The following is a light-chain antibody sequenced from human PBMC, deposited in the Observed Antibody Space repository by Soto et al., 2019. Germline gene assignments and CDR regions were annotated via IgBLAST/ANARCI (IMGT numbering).Light chain of an antibody. V-gene: IGKV3-15*01. CDR3: QQYNNWPYT. J-gene: IGKJ2*01. CDR1: ESLSSN. CDR2: AAS. Sequence: EIVMTQSPATLSVSPGERATLSCRASESLSSNLAWYQQKPGQAPRLLIYAASTRATGFPARFSGTGSDTDFTLTISRLQSEDLAFYYCQQYNNWPYTFGQGTKLEIK.